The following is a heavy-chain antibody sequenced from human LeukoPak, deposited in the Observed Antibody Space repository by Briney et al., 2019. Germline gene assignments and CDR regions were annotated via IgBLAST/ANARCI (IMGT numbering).Heavy chain of an antibody. CDR2: INPNSGGT. J-gene: IGHJ6*03. CDR1: GYTFTSYD. CDR3: ARDSPPYYMDV. V-gene: IGHV1-2*02. Sequence: ASVKVSCKASGYTFTSYDINWVRQAPGQGLEWMGWINPNSGGTNYAQKFQGRVTMTRDTSISTAYMELSRLRSDDTAVYYCARDSPPYYMDVWGKGTTVTVSS.